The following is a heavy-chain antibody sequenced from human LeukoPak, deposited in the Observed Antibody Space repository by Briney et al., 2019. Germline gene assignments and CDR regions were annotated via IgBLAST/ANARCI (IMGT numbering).Heavy chain of an antibody. CDR3: ASHSHNWFDP. D-gene: IGHD4-11*01. CDR2: INHSGST. J-gene: IGHJ5*02. Sequence: SETPSLTCAVYGGSFSGYYWSWIRQPPGKGLEWIGEINHSGSTNYNPSLKSRVTISVDTSKNQFSLKLSSVTAADTAVYYCASHSHNWFDPWGQGTLVTVSS. V-gene: IGHV4-34*01. CDR1: GGSFSGYY.